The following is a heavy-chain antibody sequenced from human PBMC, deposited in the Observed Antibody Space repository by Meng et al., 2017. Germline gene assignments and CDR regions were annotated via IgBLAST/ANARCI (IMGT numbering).Heavy chain of an antibody. CDR3: ARGSYSFDS. D-gene: IGHD1-26*01. J-gene: IGHJ4*02. CDR2: AYYRSKWYH. V-gene: IGHV6-1*01. Sequence: QIQLQHSVHGLVKPSQTPSLICAISGDSVSSNSAAWNWIRQSPSRGLEWLGRAYYRSKWYHDYAESVKSRISIDPDTSKNQFSLQLRSVTPEDSAVYYCARGSYSFDSWGQRTLVTVSS. CDR1: GDSVSSNSAA.